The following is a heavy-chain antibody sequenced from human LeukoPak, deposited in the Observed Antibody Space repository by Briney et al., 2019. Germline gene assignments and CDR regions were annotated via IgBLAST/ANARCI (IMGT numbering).Heavy chain of an antibody. D-gene: IGHD3-22*01. CDR3: AKQGSSGYYTY. Sequence: PGGSLRLSCAASGFTFTSYAMSWVRQAPGKGLEWVSAISGNGGSTYYADSVKGRLTISRDNSKNTLYLQMNSLRAEDTAVYYCAKQGSSGYYTYWGQGTLVTVSS. J-gene: IGHJ4*02. CDR1: GFTFTSYA. V-gene: IGHV3-23*01. CDR2: ISGNGGST.